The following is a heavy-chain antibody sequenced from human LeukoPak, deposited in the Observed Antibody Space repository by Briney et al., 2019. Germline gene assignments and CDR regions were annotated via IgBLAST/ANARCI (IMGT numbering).Heavy chain of an antibody. CDR1: GYTFTSYG. CDR2: ISAYNGNT. D-gene: IGHD2-2*01. V-gene: IGHV1-18*01. J-gene: IGHJ6*03. CDR3: ARGLIVPAAGGRYYYYYMDV. Sequence: ASVKVSCKASGYTFTSYGISWVRQAPGQGLEWMGWISAYNGNTNYAQKLQGRVTMTTDTSTSTAYMELRSLRSDDTAVYYCARGLIVPAAGGRYYYYYMDVWGKGTTVTVSS.